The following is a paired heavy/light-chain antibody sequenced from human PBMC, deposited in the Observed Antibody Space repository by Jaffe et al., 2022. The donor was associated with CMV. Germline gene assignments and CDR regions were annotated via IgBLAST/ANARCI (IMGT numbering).Light chain of an antibody. CDR1: QSVSSTY. CDR2: GAS. Sequence: ETVLTQSPGTLSLSPGDRATLSCRASQSVSSTYLAWYQQKPGQAPRLLIYGASSRATGIPDRFSGSGSGTDFTLTISRLEPEDFAVYYCQQYGTSLTFGPGTKVDIK. J-gene: IGKJ3*01. V-gene: IGKV3-20*01. CDR3: QQYGTSLT.
Heavy chain of an antibody. Sequence: QVQLQESGPGLVKPSETLSLTCTVSGDSISSYYWSWIRQPPGKGLEWIGFINYSGTTNSGTTNYNPSLKSRVTISVDTSNNQFSLKLSSVTAADTAVYYCARCFAYDYVWVNYRSGYFFDYWGQGTLVTVSS. J-gene: IGHJ4*02. V-gene: IGHV4-59*01. CDR3: ARCFAYDYVWVNYRSGYFFDY. CDR2: INYSGTTNSGTT. CDR1: GDSISSYY. D-gene: IGHD3-16*02.